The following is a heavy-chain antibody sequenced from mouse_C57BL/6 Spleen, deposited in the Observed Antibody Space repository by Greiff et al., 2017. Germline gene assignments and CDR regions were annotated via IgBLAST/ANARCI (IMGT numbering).Heavy chain of an antibody. CDR2: INYDGSST. D-gene: IGHD4-1*02. Sequence: EVQVVESEGGLVQPGSSMKLSCTASGFTFSGYYMAWVRQVPEKGLEWVANINYDGSSTYYLDSLKSRFIISRDNAKNILYLQMSSLKSEDTATYYCARDPPTGRYGDVWGTGTTVTVSS. CDR1: GFTFSGYY. V-gene: IGHV5-16*01. CDR3: ARDPPTGRYGDV. J-gene: IGHJ1*03.